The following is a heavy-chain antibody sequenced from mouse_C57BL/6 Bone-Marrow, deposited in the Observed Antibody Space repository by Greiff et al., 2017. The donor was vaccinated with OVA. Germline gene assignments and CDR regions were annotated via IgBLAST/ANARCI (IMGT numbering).Heavy chain of an antibody. CDR3: ARGITTLVASNWYFDV. CDR2: INYDGSST. V-gene: IGHV5-16*01. D-gene: IGHD1-1*01. Sequence: EVKLVESEGGLVQPGSSMKLSCTASGFTFSDYYMAWVRQVPEKGLEWVANINYDGSSTYYLDSLKSRFIISRDNAKNILYLQMSSLKSEDTATYYCARGITTLVASNWYFDVWGTGTTVTVSS. CDR1: GFTFSDYY. J-gene: IGHJ1*03.